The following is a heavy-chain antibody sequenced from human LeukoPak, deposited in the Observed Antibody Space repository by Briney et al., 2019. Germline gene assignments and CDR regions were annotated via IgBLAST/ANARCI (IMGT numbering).Heavy chain of an antibody. V-gene: IGHV4-59*01. D-gene: IGHD6-13*01. Sequence: PSETLSLTCTVSGGSISSYYWSWIRQPPGKGLEWIGYIYYSRSTNYNPSLKSRVTISVDTSKNQFSLKLSSVTAADTAVYYCAREFRIAAAPDAFDIWGQGTMVTVSS. CDR2: IYYSRST. J-gene: IGHJ3*02. CDR3: AREFRIAAAPDAFDI. CDR1: GGSISSYY.